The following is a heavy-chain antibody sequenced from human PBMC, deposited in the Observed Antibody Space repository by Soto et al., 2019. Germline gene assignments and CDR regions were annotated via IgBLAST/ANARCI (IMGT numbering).Heavy chain of an antibody. CDR1: GYSFFNYG. D-gene: IGHD6-19*01. CDR3: GRGLGGGWYYFDY. V-gene: IGHV1-18*04. J-gene: IGHJ4*02. CDR2: ITVNSGNT. Sequence: QGQLVQSGVEVKKPGASVKVSCKASGYSFFNYGIGWVRQAPGQGLEWMGWITVNSGNTNYPQKFQGRVTMTTDTSTNTAYMELRSLTSADTAVYYCGRGLGGGWYYFDYWGPGTLVTVSS.